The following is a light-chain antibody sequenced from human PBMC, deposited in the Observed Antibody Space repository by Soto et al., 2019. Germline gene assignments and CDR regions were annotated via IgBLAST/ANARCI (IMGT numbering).Light chain of an antibody. J-gene: IGKJ1*01. Sequence: VMITCRASEDINDWLAWYQQKPGNAPKFLIYDASTLQSGVPSRFSGSGSGTEFTLTISSLQPDDSATYYCQQYKSRRTFGQGTKVDIK. CDR1: EDINDW. V-gene: IGKV1-5*01. CDR2: DAS. CDR3: QQYKSRRT.